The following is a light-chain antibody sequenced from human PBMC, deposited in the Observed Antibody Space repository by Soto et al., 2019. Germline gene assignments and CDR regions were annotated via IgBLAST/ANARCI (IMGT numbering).Light chain of an antibody. CDR3: TSYTASSTLI. V-gene: IGLV2-14*01. J-gene: IGLJ2*01. Sequence: QSVLTQPASVSGSPGQSITISCTGTSSDVGGYGYVSWYQHHPGKAPKLIIYEVNNRPSGVSHRFSGSKSGNTASLTISGLQAEDEADYYCTSYTASSTLIFGGGTNLTVL. CDR2: EVN. CDR1: SSDVGGYGY.